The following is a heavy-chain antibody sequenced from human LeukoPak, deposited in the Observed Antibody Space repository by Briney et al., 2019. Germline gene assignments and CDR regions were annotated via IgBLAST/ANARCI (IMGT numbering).Heavy chain of an antibody. CDR1: GGSFSGDY. D-gene: IGHD2-2*01. V-gene: IGHV4-34*01. Sequence: SETLSLTCAVYGGSFSGDYWSWFRQPPGTGLEWIGEINHRGSTNYNPSLESRVTISVDTSKNQFSLNLRSVTAADTAVYYCARLYCSSTSCYHYYYYYYMDVWGKGTTVTVSS. J-gene: IGHJ6*03. CDR3: ARLYCSSTSCYHYYYYYYMDV. CDR2: INHRGST.